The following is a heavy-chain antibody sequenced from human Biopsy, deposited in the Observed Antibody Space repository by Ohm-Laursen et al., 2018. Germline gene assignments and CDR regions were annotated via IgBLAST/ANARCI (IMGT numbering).Heavy chain of an antibody. J-gene: IGHJ4*02. CDR2: ITSGSSYI. Sequence: SLRLSCAASGFPFTGFSMDWVRQAPGKGLEWVASITSGSSYIYYADSVKGRFTISRDNAKNSLYLQMNSLTVEDTAVYYCARDGAGSYHDYWGQGTLVTVSS. CDR1: GFPFTGFS. V-gene: IGHV3-21*04. CDR3: ARDGAGSYHDY. D-gene: IGHD3-10*01.